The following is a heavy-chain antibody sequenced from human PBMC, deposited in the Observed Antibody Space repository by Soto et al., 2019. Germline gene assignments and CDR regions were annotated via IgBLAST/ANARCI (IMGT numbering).Heavy chain of an antibody. Sequence: QVQLQQWGAGLLKPSETLSLTCAVYGGSFSGYYWSWIRQPPGKGLEWIGEINHSGSTNYNPSLKSRVTIAVDTSKNQFSLKLRSVTAADTAVYYCVRGRIAAGGPTAYWGQGTLVTVSS. CDR1: GGSFSGYY. V-gene: IGHV4-34*01. D-gene: IGHD6-13*01. J-gene: IGHJ4*02. CDR2: INHSGST. CDR3: VRGRIAAGGPTAY.